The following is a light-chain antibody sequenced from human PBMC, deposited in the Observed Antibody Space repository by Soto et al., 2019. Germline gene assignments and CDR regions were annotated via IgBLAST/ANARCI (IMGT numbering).Light chain of an antibody. CDR3: QQYYDSPYT. J-gene: IGKJ2*01. CDR2: DAS. V-gene: IGKV1-5*01. Sequence: DLQMTQSPSTVSASVGDRVTLTCRASQGITNRLAWYQQKPGKAPNLLIYDASNLETGVPSRFSGSGSGAEFTLSISSLQPNDFATYHCQQYYDSPYTFGQWTKLEIK. CDR1: QGITNR.